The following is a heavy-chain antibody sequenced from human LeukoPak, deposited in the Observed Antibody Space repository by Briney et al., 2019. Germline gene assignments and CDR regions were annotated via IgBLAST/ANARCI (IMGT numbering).Heavy chain of an antibody. J-gene: IGHJ4*02. Sequence: SETLSLTCAVYGGSFSGYYWSWIRQPPGKGLEWIGEINHSGSTNYNPSLKSRVTISVDTSKNQFSLKLSSVTAADTAVYYCASNRRSPRRDGYNYWGQGTLVTVSS. CDR3: ASNRRSPRRDGYNY. D-gene: IGHD5-24*01. CDR1: GGSFSGYY. CDR2: INHSGST. V-gene: IGHV4-34*01.